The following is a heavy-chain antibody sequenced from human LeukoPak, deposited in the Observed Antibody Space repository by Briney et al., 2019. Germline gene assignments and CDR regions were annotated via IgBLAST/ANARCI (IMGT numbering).Heavy chain of an antibody. Sequence: ASVKVSCKVSGYTLTELSMHWVRQAPGKGLEWMGGFDPEDGETIYAKKFQGRVTMTEDTSTDTAYMELSSLRSEDTAVYYCATDGARGYSGYETSYDYWGQGTLVTVSS. CDR2: FDPEDGET. CDR1: GYTLTELS. V-gene: IGHV1-24*01. D-gene: IGHD5-12*01. CDR3: ATDGARGYSGYETSYDY. J-gene: IGHJ4*02.